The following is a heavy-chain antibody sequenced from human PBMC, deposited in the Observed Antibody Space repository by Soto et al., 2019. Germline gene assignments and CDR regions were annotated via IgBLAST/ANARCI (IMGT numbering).Heavy chain of an antibody. CDR3: AKDSLQWLGGGGPFYY. J-gene: IGHJ4*02. Sequence: GGSLRLSCATSGFSFGSYAMTWRRQAPGKGLEGVSTISPTGGSTYYADPVKGRVTISRDDFKSTLYLHMNSLRAEDTAKYYCAKDSLQWLGGGGPFYYWGQGTLVTVSS. CDR1: GFSFGSYA. D-gene: IGHD6-19*01. V-gene: IGHV3-23*01. CDR2: ISPTGGST.